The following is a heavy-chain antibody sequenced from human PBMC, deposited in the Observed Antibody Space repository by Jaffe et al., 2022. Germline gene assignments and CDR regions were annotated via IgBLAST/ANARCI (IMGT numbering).Heavy chain of an antibody. J-gene: IGHJ3*02. V-gene: IGHV3-23*01. CDR3: AKVKRTDPSIAARRALGAFDI. CDR1: GFTFSSYA. Sequence: EVQLLESGGGLVQPGGSLRLSCAASGFTFSSYAMSWVRQAPGKGLEWVSAISGSGGSTYYADSVKGRFTISRDNSKNTLYLQMNSLRAEDTAVYYCAKVKRTDPSIAARRALGAFDIWGQGTMVTVSS. D-gene: IGHD6-6*01. CDR2: ISGSGGST.